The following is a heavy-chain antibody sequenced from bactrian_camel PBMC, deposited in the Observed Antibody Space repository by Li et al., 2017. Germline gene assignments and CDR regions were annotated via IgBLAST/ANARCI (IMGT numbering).Heavy chain of an antibody. V-gene: IGHV3S54*01. D-gene: IGHD6*01. CDR1: GPTYNVNY. J-gene: IGHJ7*01. CDR2: IRTLDDTM. Sequence: HVQLVESGGGSVQAGGSLRLSCKYSGPTYNVNYMAWFRQAPGKQRVGVASIRTLDDTMAYADSVKGRVTISKDNTKSTLYLQMNSLKPEDTAVYYCAAQVLVQGGMDYWGKGTQVTVS.